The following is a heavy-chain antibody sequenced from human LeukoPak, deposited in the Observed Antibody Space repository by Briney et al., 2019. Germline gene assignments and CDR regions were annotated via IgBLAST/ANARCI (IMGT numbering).Heavy chain of an antibody. V-gene: IGHV3-33*01. J-gene: IGHJ4*02. CDR3: ARGFDSGYDFGY. D-gene: IGHD5-12*01. CDR1: GCTFSTYG. Sequence: PGRSLRLSCAASGCTFSTYGLHWVRQAPGKGLEWVAVIWYDGSNKYYIDSVRGRFTISRDNSRNTLYLQMNSLRAEDTAVYYCARGFDSGYDFGYWGQGTLVTVSS. CDR2: IWYDGSNK.